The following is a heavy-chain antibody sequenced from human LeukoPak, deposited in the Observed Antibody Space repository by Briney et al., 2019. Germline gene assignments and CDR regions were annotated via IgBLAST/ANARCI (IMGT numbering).Heavy chain of an antibody. V-gene: IGHV3-9*01. CDR1: GFTFDDYA. D-gene: IGHD3-22*01. Sequence: PGGSLRLSCAASGFTFDDYAMHWVRQAPGKGLEWVSGISWNSGNIGYADSVKGRFTISRDNAKNSLYLQMNSLRAEDTALYYCAREAYYYDSSGYSLDAFDIWGQGTMVTVSS. J-gene: IGHJ3*02. CDR2: ISWNSGNI. CDR3: AREAYYYDSSGYSLDAFDI.